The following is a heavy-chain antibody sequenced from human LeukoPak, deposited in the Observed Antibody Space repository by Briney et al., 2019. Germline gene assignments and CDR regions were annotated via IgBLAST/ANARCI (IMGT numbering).Heavy chain of an antibody. Sequence: GGSLRLSCAASGFTFSSYAMHWVRQAPGKGLEWVAVISYDGSNKYYADSVKGRFTISRDNSKNTLYLQINSLRAEDTAVYYCARDLTRGYYDSSGNWGQGTVVTVSS. CDR1: GFTFSSYA. J-gene: IGHJ4*02. CDR3: ARDLTRGYYDSSGN. CDR2: ISYDGSNK. V-gene: IGHV3-30-3*01. D-gene: IGHD3-22*01.